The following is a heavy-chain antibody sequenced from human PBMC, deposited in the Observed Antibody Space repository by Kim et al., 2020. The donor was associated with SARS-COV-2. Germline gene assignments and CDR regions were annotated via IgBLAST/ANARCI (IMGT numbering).Heavy chain of an antibody. Sequence: GGSLRLSCAASGFTLDDFAMHWVRQAPGKGLEWVSGISWNSDNIAYADSVKGRFTISRDNAKNSLYLQMNNLRAEDTALYYCATANLLYCSGYRCQTRGFNSWGQGTLVTVSS. CDR3: ATANLLYCSGYRCQTRGFNS. CDR2: ISWNSDNI. CDR1: GFTLDDFA. V-gene: IGHV3-9*01. J-gene: IGHJ4*02. D-gene: IGHD2-15*01.